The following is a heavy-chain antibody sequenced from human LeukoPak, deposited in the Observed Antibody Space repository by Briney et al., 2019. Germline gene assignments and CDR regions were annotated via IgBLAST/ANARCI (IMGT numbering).Heavy chain of an antibody. Sequence: GGSLRLSCAASGFTFSSYAMSWVRQAPGKGLEWVSGISGSGGSTYYADSVKGRFTISRDNSKNTLYLQMNSLRAEDTAVYYCATLGIVAGLGYDYWGQGTLVTVSS. J-gene: IGHJ4*02. CDR2: ISGSGGST. CDR1: GFTFSSYA. D-gene: IGHD6-19*01. CDR3: ATLGIVAGLGYDY. V-gene: IGHV3-23*01.